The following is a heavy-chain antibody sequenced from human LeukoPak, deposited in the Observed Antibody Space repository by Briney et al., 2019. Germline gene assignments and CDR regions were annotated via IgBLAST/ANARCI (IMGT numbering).Heavy chain of an antibody. V-gene: IGHV3-23*01. CDR2: ISGGGGST. D-gene: IGHD3-16*01. J-gene: IGHJ3*02. CDR3: AKDSLRLNAFDI. CDR1: GFTFRTHG. Sequence: GGTLTLSCAASGFTFRTHGMDWVRQAPGKGLEWVSVISGGGGSTYYGDSVKGRFTISRDNAKNSLYLQMNSLRAEDTAVYYCAKDSLRLNAFDIWGQGTMVTVSS.